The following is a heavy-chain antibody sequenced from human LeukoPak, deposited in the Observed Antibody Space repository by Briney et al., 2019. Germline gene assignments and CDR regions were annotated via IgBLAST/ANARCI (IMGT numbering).Heavy chain of an antibody. Sequence: GGSLRLSCAASGFTFSSYWMNWARQAPGKGLEWVASINHNGNVNYYVDSVKGQFTISRDNAKNSLYLHMSNLRAEDTAVYFCARGGGLDVWGQGATVTVSS. CDR1: GFTFSSYW. J-gene: IGHJ6*02. D-gene: IGHD3-16*01. V-gene: IGHV3-7*03. CDR2: INHNGNVN. CDR3: ARGGGLDV.